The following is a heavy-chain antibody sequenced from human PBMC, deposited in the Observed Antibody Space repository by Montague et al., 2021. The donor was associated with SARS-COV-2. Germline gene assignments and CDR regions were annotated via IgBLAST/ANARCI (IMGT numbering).Heavy chain of an antibody. CDR2: IYYSGST. J-gene: IGHJ4*02. Sequence: TLFLTCTVSGGSISSGGYYWIWIRQHPGKGLEWIGYIYYSGSTYYNPSLKSRVTVSVDTSKNQFSLKLISVTAADTAVYYCARTPAVYVVVVPAARGHFDYWGQGTLVTVSS. CDR1: GGSISSGGYY. V-gene: IGHV4-31*03. CDR3: ARTPAVYVVVVPAARGHFDY. D-gene: IGHD2-2*01.